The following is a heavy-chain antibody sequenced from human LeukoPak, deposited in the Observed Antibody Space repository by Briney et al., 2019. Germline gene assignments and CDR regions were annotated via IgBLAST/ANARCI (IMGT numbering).Heavy chain of an antibody. CDR2: IWYDGSNK. D-gene: IGHD2-15*01. CDR1: GFTFSNYG. J-gene: IGHJ5*02. CDR3: AKDASMVKGNWFDP. Sequence: GGSLRLSCGASGFTFSNYGMHWVRQAPGKGLEWVAMIWYDGSNKNYADSVKGRFTISRDNSKNTLYLQMNSLRAEDTAVYYCAKDASMVKGNWFDPWGQGTLVIVSS. V-gene: IGHV3-33*06.